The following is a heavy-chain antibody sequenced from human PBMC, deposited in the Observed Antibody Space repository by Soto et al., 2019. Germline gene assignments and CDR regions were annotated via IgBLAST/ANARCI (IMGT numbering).Heavy chain of an antibody. CDR1: GFTFSDYA. V-gene: IGHV3-23*01. CDR3: AKGGAVYGLLTHDY. D-gene: IGHD3-9*01. CDR2: ITGSSSNL. Sequence: EVQLLESGGGLEQPGGSLRLSCAASGFTFSDYAMSWVRQAPGKGLEWVTTITGSSSNLYYTDSVKGRFAISRDNSRNILFLQMISLTAEDTAVYYCAKGGAVYGLLTHDYWGQGTLVTVSS. J-gene: IGHJ4*02.